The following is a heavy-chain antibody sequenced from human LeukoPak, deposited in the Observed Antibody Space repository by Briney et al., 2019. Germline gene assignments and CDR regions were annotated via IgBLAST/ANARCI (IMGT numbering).Heavy chain of an antibody. V-gene: IGHV3-53*01. Sequence: GGSLRLSCAASGFTFDDYGMSWVRQAPGKGLEWVSVIYSGGSTYYADSVKGRFTISRDNSKNTLYLQMDSLRAEDTAVYYCARDESGLPGHWGQGTLVTVSS. D-gene: IGHD5-12*01. J-gene: IGHJ4*02. CDR1: GFTFDDYG. CDR3: ARDESGLPGH. CDR2: IYSGGST.